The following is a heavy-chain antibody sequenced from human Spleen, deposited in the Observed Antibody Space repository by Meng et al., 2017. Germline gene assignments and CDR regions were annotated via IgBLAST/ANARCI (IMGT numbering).Heavy chain of an antibody. CDR3: ARGPPTMAHDFDY. J-gene: IGHJ4*02. D-gene: IGHD5-24*01. Sequence: VPLEQRGSGLLKPSETLSLTCVVSGGSFSDYYWSSIRQPRGKGREWIGELNHSGSTTYNPSLESRATISVDTSQNNLSLKLSSVTAADSAVYYCARGPPTMAHDFDYWGQGTLVTVSS. CDR2: LNHSGST. V-gene: IGHV4-34*01. CDR1: GGSFSDYY.